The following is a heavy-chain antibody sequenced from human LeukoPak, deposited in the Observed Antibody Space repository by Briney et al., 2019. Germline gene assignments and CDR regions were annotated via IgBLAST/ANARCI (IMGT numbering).Heavy chain of an antibody. J-gene: IGHJ6*02. CDR3: ARPAHSSSPPNYYYYGMDV. CDR1: GGTFSKYT. CDR2: IIPIFGTA. V-gene: IGHV1-69*13. D-gene: IGHD6-6*01. Sequence: GASVKVSCKASGGTFSKYTISWVRQAPGQGLEWMGGIIPIFGTANYAQKFQGRVTITADESTSTAYMELSSLRSEDTAVYYCARPAHSSSPPNYYYYGMDVWGQGTTVTVSS.